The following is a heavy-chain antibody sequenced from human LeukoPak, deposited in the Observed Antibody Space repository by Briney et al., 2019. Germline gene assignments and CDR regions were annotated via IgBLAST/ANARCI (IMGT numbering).Heavy chain of an antibody. V-gene: IGHV4-59*08. CDR2: VYYSGST. CDR3: ARVGHIAAAGTYDY. D-gene: IGHD6-13*01. J-gene: IGHJ4*02. CDR1: GGSMSGHY. Sequence: SETLSLTCTVSGGSMSGHYWSWIRQPPGKGLEYIGYVYYSGSTNYNPSLKSRLTISVDTSMNQFSLKLSSVTAADTAVYYCARVGHIAAAGTYDYWGQGTLVTVSS.